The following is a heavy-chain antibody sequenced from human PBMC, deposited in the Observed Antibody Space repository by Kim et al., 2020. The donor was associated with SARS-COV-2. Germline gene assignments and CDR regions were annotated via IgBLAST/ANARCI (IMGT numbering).Heavy chain of an antibody. J-gene: IGHJ6*02. CDR2: ISSSGSTI. V-gene: IGHV3-11*01. CDR3: ARYLRSSLGNYYYGMDV. CDR1: GFTFSDYY. D-gene: IGHD1-26*01. Sequence: GGSLRLSCAASGFTFSDYYMSWIRQAPGKGLEWVSYISSSGSTIYYADSVKGRFTISRDNAKNSLYLQMNSLRAEDTAVYYCARYLRSSLGNYYYGMDVWGQGTTVTVSS.